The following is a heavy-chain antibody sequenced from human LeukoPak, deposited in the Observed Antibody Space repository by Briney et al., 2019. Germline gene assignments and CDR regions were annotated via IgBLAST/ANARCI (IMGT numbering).Heavy chain of an antibody. CDR1: GYSFVFFG. J-gene: IGHJ3*02. CDR3: ARDDIAAANDAFDI. D-gene: IGHD6-13*01. Sequence: ASVKVSCKASGYSFVFFGVSWVRQAPGQGLEWMGWIDSHNGNTNYAEKFQDRVTMTTDTSTTTSYMELRSLRSDDTAVYYCARDDIAAANDAFDIWGRGTMVTVSS. V-gene: IGHV1-18*01. CDR2: IDSHNGNT.